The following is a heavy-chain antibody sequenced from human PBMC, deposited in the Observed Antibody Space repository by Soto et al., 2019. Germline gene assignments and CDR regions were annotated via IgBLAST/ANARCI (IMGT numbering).Heavy chain of an antibody. D-gene: IGHD3-10*01. CDR2: HTGSSSNI. CDR1: GFSFRNYA. J-gene: IGHJ4*02. Sequence: PGGSLRLSCAASGFSFRNYAMSWVRQAPGKGLEWISTHTGSSSNIYYADSVKGRFAISRDNSRNTLYLQMNSLTAEDTAVYYCANGRATYGLLTHDYWGQGTLVTVSS. CDR3: ANGRATYGLLTHDY. V-gene: IGHV3-23*01.